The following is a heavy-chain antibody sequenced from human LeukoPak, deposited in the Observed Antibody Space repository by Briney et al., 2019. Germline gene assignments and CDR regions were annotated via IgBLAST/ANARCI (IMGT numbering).Heavy chain of an antibody. Sequence: ASVKVSCKASGYTFTSYYMHWVRQAPGQGLEWMGIINPSGGSTSYAQKFQGRVTMTTDTSTSTAYMELRSLRSDDTAVYYCARGDYYDSSGYWLGLYYFDYWGQGTLVTVSS. D-gene: IGHD3-22*01. CDR1: GYTFTSYY. CDR3: ARGDYYDSSGYWLGLYYFDY. CDR2: INPSGGST. V-gene: IGHV1-46*01. J-gene: IGHJ4*02.